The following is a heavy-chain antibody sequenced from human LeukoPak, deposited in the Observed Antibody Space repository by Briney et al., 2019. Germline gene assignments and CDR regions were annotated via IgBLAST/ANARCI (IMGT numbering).Heavy chain of an antibody. Sequence: PPETLSLTCTASGGSISNPYRSWIRQPPGKGLEWVGYIYYSGSTNYNPSLKSRVTISVETAKDQFSLKLSSVTAADTAVYYWARIFDSSGYYHGNYFGYCGQGTLGTVSS. D-gene: IGHD3-22*01. J-gene: IGHJ4*02. CDR3: ARIFDSSGYYHGNYFGY. V-gene: IGHV4-59*11. CDR1: GGSISNPY. CDR2: IYYSGST.